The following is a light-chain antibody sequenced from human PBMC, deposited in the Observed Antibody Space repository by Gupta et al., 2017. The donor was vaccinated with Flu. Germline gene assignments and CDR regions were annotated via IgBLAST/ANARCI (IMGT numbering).Light chain of an antibody. J-gene: IGKJ1*01. V-gene: IGKV1-12*01. CDR3: QRTDNFPWT. CDR1: QGISAW. Sequence: PSSVSASVGDTVTITGRASQGISAWLAWYQQKPGKAPKLLMSAASSLESGVPTRFSGSGSGTDFTLTISRLQPEDFATYYCQRTDNFPWTFGQGTKVEIK. CDR2: AAS.